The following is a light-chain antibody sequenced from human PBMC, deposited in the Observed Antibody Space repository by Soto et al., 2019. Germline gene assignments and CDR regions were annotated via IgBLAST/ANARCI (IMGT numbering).Light chain of an antibody. J-gene: IGKJ4*01. CDR3: QQTTSFPLT. Sequence: DIQMTQSPSFVSASVGDRVTITCRASQGISSWLAWYQHKPGRAPKLLIHAASNLESGVPSRFSSSGSGTDFTLTISSLQPEDFATYYCQQTTSFPLTFGGGTKVEIK. V-gene: IGKV1-12*01. CDR1: QGISSW. CDR2: AAS.